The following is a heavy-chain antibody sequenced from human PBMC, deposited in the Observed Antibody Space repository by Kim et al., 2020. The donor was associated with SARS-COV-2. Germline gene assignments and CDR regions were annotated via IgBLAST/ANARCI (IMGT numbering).Heavy chain of an antibody. CDR3: ARGRGMVRYYYYGMDV. D-gene: IGHD3-10*01. Sequence: FQGRVTITADKSTSTAYMELSSLRSEDTAVYYCARGRGMVRYYYYGMDVWGQGTTVTVSS. J-gene: IGHJ6*02. V-gene: IGHV1-69*04.